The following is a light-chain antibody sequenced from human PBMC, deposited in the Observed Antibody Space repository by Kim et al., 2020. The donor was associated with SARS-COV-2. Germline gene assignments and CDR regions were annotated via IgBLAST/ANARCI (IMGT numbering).Light chain of an antibody. CDR3: RKYYSYRPT. CDR1: QGISSY. Sequence: AIRMTQSPSSFSASTGDRVTITCRASQGISSYLAWYQQKPGKAPKLLIYAASTLLSGVPSRFSGSGSGTDFTLTISCLQSEDFATYYCRKYYSYRPTFVQGTKVDIK. J-gene: IGKJ1*01. CDR2: AAS. V-gene: IGKV1-8*01.